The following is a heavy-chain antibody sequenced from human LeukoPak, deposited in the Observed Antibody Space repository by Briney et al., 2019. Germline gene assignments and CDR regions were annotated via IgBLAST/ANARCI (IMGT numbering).Heavy chain of an antibody. V-gene: IGHV1-69*06. CDR3: ARDSGWRTLRFDY. CDR2: IIPIFGTA. Sequence: ASVKVSCKASGGTFSSYAISWVRQAPGQGLEWMGGIIPIFGTANYAQKFQGRVTITADKSTSTAYMELRSLRSDDTAVYYCARDSGWRTLRFDYWGQGTLVTVSS. CDR1: GGTFSSYA. J-gene: IGHJ4*02. D-gene: IGHD6-19*01.